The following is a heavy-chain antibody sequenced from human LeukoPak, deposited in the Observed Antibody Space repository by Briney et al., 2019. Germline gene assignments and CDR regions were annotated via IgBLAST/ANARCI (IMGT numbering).Heavy chain of an antibody. CDR1: GGSISSGGYY. V-gene: IGHV4-31*03. CDR2: IYYSGST. Sequence: SETLSLTCTVSGGSISSGGYYWSWIRQHPGKGLEWIGYIYYSGSTYYNPSLKSRVTISVDTSKNQFSLKLSSVTAADTAVYYCRGIVVVLAAPPDYWGQGTLVTVSS. D-gene: IGHD2-2*01. J-gene: IGHJ4*02. CDR3: RGIVVVLAAPPDY.